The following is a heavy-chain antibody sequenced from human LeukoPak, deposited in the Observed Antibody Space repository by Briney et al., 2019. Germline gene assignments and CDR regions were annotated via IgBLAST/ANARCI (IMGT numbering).Heavy chain of an antibody. CDR1: GGTFSSYA. Sequence: SVKVSCKASGGTFSSYAISWVRQAPGQGLEWMGRIIPILGIANYAQKFQGRVTITADKSTSTAYMELSSLRSEDTAVYYCARVEITIFGGDAFDIWGQGTMVTVSS. D-gene: IGHD3-3*01. CDR2: IIPILGIA. J-gene: IGHJ3*02. V-gene: IGHV1-69*04. CDR3: ARVEITIFGGDAFDI.